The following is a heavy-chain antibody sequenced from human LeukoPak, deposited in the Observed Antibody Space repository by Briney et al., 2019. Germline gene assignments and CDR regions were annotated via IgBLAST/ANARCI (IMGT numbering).Heavy chain of an antibody. CDR1: EFTLSTHG. J-gene: IGHJ4*01. CDR2: VTSRRGT. CDR3: ATTRPYGTTWAGAFED. V-gene: IGHV3-23*01. D-gene: IGHD6-19*01. Sequence: GGSLRPSCAASEFTLSTHGLSWVRQAPGERLEWVSTVTSRRGTHYTDSVQGRFITSRDNSENTFVLEMNSLRAEDTAVYYCATTRPYGTTWAGAFEDWGQGTPVTVSS.